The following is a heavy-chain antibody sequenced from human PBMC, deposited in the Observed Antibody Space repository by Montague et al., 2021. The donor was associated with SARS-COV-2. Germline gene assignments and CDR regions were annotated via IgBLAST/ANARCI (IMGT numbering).Heavy chain of an antibody. V-gene: IGHV6-1*01. CDR3: ARGADRYYFYGMDV. CDR1: GDSVSSNSAA. J-gene: IGHJ6*02. Sequence: CAISGDSVSSNSAAWNWIRQSPSRGLEWRGRTYYRSKWYNEYAVSVNSRITINPDTSKNQFSLQVNPVTPEDTAVYYCARGADRYYFYGMDVWGRGTTVTVSS. D-gene: IGHD6-19*01. CDR2: TYYRSKWYN.